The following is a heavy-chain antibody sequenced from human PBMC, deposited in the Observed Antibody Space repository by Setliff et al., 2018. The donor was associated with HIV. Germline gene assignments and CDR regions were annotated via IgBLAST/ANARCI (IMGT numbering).Heavy chain of an antibody. CDR2: IGSYSGYT. V-gene: IGHV1-18*01. CDR3: VRGRDYHGSGSYWAKDV. Sequence: ASVKVSCKASNYTLINYGVSWVRQAPGQGLEWMGWIGSYSGYTIYAQKFQDRLTMTTDTSTTTASMELRSLRSDDTAVYYCVRGRDYHGSGSYWAKDVWGQGTTVTVSS. D-gene: IGHD3-10*01. CDR1: NYTLINYG. J-gene: IGHJ6*02.